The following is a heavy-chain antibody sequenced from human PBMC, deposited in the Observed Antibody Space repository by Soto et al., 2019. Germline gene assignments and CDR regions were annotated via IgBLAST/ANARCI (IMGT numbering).Heavy chain of an antibody. CDR3: ARSYDILTGYYRNWFDP. Sequence: SETLSLTCTVSGGPISSYYWSWIRQPPGKGLEWIGYIYYSGSTNFNPSLKSRVTMSVDTSKNQFSLKLKSVTAADTAVYYCARSYDILTGYYRNWFDPWGQGTLVTVSS. CDR2: IYYSGST. V-gene: IGHV4-59*01. D-gene: IGHD3-9*01. J-gene: IGHJ5*02. CDR1: GGPISSYY.